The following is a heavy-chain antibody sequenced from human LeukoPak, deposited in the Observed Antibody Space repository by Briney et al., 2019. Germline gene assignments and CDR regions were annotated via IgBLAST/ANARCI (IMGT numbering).Heavy chain of an antibody. J-gene: IGHJ4*02. Sequence: GESLRLSCAASGFTFSSYGMHWVRQAPGKGLEWVAFIRYDGSNKYYADSVKGRFTISRDNSKNTLYLQMNSLRAEDTAVYYCAKERDTAMVTIDYWGQGTLVTVSS. CDR2: IRYDGSNK. V-gene: IGHV3-30*02. CDR1: GFTFSSYG. D-gene: IGHD5-18*01. CDR3: AKERDTAMVTIDY.